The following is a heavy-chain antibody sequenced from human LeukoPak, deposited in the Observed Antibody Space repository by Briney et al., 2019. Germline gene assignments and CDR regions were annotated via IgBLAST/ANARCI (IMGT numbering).Heavy chain of an antibody. D-gene: IGHD1-26*01. CDR1: GFTFSSYW. CDR3: ARDRLGGSYPSGAFDI. CDR2: IKQDGSGK. V-gene: IGHV3-7*01. J-gene: IGHJ3*02. Sequence: GGSLRLSCAASGFTFSSYWMSWVRQAPGKGLEWVANIKQDGSGKYYVDSVKGRFTISRDNAKNSLYLQMNSLRAEDTAVYYCARDRLGGSYPSGAFDIWGQGTMVTVSS.